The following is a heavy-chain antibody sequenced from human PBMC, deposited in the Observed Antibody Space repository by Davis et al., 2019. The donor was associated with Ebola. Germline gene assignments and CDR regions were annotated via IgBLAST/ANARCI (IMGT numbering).Heavy chain of an antibody. Sequence: ASVKVSCKASGYTFTSYAMNWVRQAPGQGLEWMGRINPNSGGTNYAQKFQGRVTMTRDTSISTAYMELSRLRSDDTAVYYCARDKGPYNWFDPWGQGTLVTVSS. CDR3: ARDKGPYNWFDP. J-gene: IGHJ5*02. V-gene: IGHV1-2*06. CDR1: GYTFTSYA. CDR2: INPNSGGT.